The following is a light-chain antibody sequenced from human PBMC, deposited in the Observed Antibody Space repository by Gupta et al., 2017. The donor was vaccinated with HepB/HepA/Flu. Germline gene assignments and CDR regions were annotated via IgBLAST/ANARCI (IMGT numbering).Light chain of an antibody. V-gene: IGLV2-14*03. Sequence: SALTQPAYVSGSPGQSLTISCTGTSSDAGGYNHVTWYQQHPGKAPKLMIYDVSNRPSGVSNRFSGSKSGNTASLTISGLQAEDEADYYCNSYTSSSTLVVFGGGTKLTVL. CDR1: SSDAGGYNH. CDR2: DVS. J-gene: IGLJ2*01. CDR3: NSYTSSSTLVV.